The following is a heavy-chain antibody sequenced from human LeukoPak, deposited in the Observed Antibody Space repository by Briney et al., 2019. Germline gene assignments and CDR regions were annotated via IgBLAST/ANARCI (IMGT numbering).Heavy chain of an antibody. CDR3: ARDLSAPWLFDEYFQH. CDR2: IKQDGSEK. V-gene: IGHV3-7*01. D-gene: IGHD3-22*01. J-gene: IGHJ1*01. CDR1: GFTFSSYR. Sequence: GGSLRLSCAASGFTFSSYRMSWVRQAPGKGLEWVANIKQDGSEKYYVDSVKGRFTISRDNAKNSLYLQMNSLRAEDTAVYYCARDLSAPWLFDEYFQHWGQGTLVTVSS.